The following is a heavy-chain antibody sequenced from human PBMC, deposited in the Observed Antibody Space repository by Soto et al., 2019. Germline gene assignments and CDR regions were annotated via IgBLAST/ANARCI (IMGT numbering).Heavy chain of an antibody. CDR2: ISGGGSYI. CDR3: ARDSDCHSTSCFFPPHV. D-gene: IGHD2-2*01. CDR1: RLTFSDEN. Sequence: GGSLRLSCSATRLTFSDENMSWVRQVPGKGLEWVSGISGGGSYIFYADSVQGRFSISRDNPKNSLFLEMNSLRVEDTAVYYCARDSDCHSTSCFFPPHVWGQGTTVTVSS. V-gene: IGHV3-21*06. J-gene: IGHJ6*02.